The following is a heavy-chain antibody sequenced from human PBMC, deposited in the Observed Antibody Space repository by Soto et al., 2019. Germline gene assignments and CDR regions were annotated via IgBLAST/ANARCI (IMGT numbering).Heavy chain of an antibody. CDR1: GFTFSVYW. Sequence: EVQLVESGGGLVQPGGSLRLYCAASGFTFSVYWMHWVRQAPGKGLVWVSRIDSDGSTTSYADSVKGRFTISRDNAKSTLCLQMNSLRAEDTAVYYCARPGYSNYGPGVDVWGQGTTVTVSS. V-gene: IGHV3-74*01. CDR2: IDSDGSTT. CDR3: ARPGYSNYGPGVDV. D-gene: IGHD4-4*01. J-gene: IGHJ6*02.